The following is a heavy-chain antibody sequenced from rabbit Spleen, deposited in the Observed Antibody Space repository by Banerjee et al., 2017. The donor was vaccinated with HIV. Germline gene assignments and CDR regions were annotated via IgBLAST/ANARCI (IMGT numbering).Heavy chain of an antibody. J-gene: IGHJ4*01. V-gene: IGHV1S40*01. Sequence: QSLEESGGDLVKPGAFLTLTCTASGFSLTSSDYMCWVRQAPGKGLEWIGCIYTGSSGNTHYTSWAKGRFTVSKTSSTTVTLRMTSLTAADTATYFCARDAAGREDFNLWGPGTLVTVS. CDR1: GFSLTSSDY. CDR3: ARDAAGREDFNL. CDR2: IYTGSSGNT. D-gene: IGHD4-2*01.